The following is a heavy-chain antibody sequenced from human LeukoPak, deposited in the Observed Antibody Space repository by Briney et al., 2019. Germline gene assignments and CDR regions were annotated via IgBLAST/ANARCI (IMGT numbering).Heavy chain of an antibody. CDR3: AGEVGYCSSTSCYSWFDP. V-gene: IGHV4-59*11. Sequence: PSETLSLTYSVSGGSISSHYRSWIRQPPGKGLEWIGYIYYSGSTNYNPSLKSRVTISVDTSKNQFSLKLSFVTAADTPVSYCAGEVGYCSSTSCYSWFDPWGQGTLATVSS. CDR1: GGSISSHY. D-gene: IGHD2-2*02. J-gene: IGHJ5*02. CDR2: IYYSGST.